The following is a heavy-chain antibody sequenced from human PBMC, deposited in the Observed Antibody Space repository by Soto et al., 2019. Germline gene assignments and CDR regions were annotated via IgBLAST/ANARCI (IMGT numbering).Heavy chain of an antibody. V-gene: IGHV4-61*01. J-gene: IGHJ3*02. CDR1: GCTISGRCCS. CDR3: ARDSITTYAFDI. CDR2: IYYSGST. Sequence: SETLRRTYPFAGCTISGRCCSWSLNRQPPGKGLEWIGYIYYSGSTNYNPSLKSRVTISVDTSKNQFSLKLSSVTAADTAVYYCARDSITTYAFDIWGQGTMVTV. D-gene: IGHD3-22*01.